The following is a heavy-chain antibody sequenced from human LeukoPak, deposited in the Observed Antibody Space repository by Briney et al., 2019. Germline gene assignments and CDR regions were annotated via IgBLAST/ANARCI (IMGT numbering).Heavy chain of an antibody. J-gene: IGHJ5*02. CDR2: INAGNGNT. Sequence: ASVKVSCKASGYTFTTYTMHWVRQAPGQRLEWMGWINAGNGNTKYSQNFQDRVNITRDTSASTAYMALRSLRSEDTAVYYCARDNGSYYFDSSGYYASWGQGTLVTVSS. V-gene: IGHV1-3*01. CDR1: GYTFTTYT. CDR3: ARDNGSYYFDSSGYYAS. D-gene: IGHD3-22*01.